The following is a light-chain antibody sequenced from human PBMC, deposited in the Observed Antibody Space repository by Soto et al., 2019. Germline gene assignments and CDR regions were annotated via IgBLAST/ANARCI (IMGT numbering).Light chain of an antibody. Sequence: DIVMTQSPDSLAVSLGERATINSKSSQSVLYSSNNKNYLAWYQQKPGKAPKRLIYAASSLQSGVPSRFSGSGSGTEFTLTISSLQPEDFATYYCLQHNTYPPTFGGGTKVDIK. CDR2: AAS. J-gene: IGKJ4*01. CDR1: QSVLYSSNNKNY. V-gene: IGKV4-1*01. CDR3: LQHNTYPPT.